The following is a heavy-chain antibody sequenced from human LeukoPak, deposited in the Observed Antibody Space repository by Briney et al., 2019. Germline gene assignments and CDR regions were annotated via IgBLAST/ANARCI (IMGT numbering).Heavy chain of an antibody. CDR2: IRTVGNDP. J-gene: IGHJ4*02. D-gene: IGHD6-13*01. V-gene: IGHV3-23*01. CDR3: AKVPGGFQQLVFDY. CDR1: GFQFSNFA. Sequence: GGSLRLSCVASGFQFSNFAMSWVRQAPGRGLQWVSAIRTVGNDPSYADSVRGRFTISRDNSKNTLHLQMNSLRAEDTAVYYCAKVPGGFQQLVFDYWGQGTLVTVSS.